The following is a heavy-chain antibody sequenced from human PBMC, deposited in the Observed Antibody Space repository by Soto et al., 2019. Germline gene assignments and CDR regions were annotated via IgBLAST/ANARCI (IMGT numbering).Heavy chain of an antibody. D-gene: IGHD6-13*01. J-gene: IGHJ4*02. CDR1: GFTFSSYS. CDR2: ISSSSSYI. Sequence: GGSLRLSCAASGFTFSSYSMNWVRQAPGKGLEWVSSISSSSSYIYYADSVKGRFTISRDNAKNSLYLQMNSLRAEDTAVYYCARDFLTLNHIAAAGDFDYWGQGTLVTVSS. CDR3: ARDFLTLNHIAAAGDFDY. V-gene: IGHV3-21*01.